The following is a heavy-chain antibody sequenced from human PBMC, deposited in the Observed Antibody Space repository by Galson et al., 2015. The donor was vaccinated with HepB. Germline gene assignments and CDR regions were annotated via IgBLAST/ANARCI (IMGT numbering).Heavy chain of an antibody. D-gene: IGHD5-24*01. J-gene: IGHJ4*02. CDR3: AKEKGAYKGFDY. V-gene: IGHV3-30*04. CDR2: ISGYGNT. Sequence: SLRLSCAASGFTFSSYAMHWVRQAPGKGLEWVAAISGYGNTHVDSVEGRFTISRDNSKNTLYLQMNSLRAEDTAVYYCAKEKGAYKGFDYWGQGTLVTVSS. CDR1: GFTFSSYA.